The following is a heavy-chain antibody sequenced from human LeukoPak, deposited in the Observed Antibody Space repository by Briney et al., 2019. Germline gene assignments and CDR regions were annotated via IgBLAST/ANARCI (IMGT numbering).Heavy chain of an antibody. CDR1: GCTFSSYD. CDR3: ARERDYGDYRGAFDI. CDR2: IGTAGDT. J-gene: IGHJ3*02. D-gene: IGHD4-17*01. V-gene: IGHV3-13*04. Sequence: GGSLRLSCAASGCTFSSYDMHWVRQATGKGLEWVSAIGTAGDTYYPGSVKGRFTISRENAKNSLYLQMNSLRAGDTAVYYCARERDYGDYRGAFDIWGQGTMVTVSS.